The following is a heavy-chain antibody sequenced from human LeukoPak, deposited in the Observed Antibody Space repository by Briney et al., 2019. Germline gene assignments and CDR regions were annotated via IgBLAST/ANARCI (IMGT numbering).Heavy chain of an antibody. Sequence: PSETLSLTCAVSGYAITSGYYWGWIRQPPGKGLEWIGSLYYRGNTYYNPSLKSRVTISVDTSKNQFSLKLSSVTAADTAVYYCARRTVDWLFFDYWGQGTLVTVSS. CDR3: ARRTVDWLFFDY. CDR2: LYYRGNT. CDR1: GYAITSGYY. V-gene: IGHV4-38-2*01. D-gene: IGHD3-9*01. J-gene: IGHJ4*02.